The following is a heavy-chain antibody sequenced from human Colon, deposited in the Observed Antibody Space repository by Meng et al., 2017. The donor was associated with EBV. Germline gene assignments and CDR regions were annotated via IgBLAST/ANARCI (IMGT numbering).Heavy chain of an antibody. CDR3: ARLGSSSSGDY. Sequence: DAKLSGGSLKISCKGSGYSFTNYWMGWVRHMPGKCIEWIGIIFPIESDAKYTPYIPDKATTPAVTSITTAYPQVSCLKASDTAIYYCARLGSSSSGDYWGQGTLVTVSS. CDR2: IFPIESDA. CDR1: GYSFTNYW. J-gene: IGHJ4*02. V-gene: IGHV5-51*03. D-gene: IGHD6-6*01.